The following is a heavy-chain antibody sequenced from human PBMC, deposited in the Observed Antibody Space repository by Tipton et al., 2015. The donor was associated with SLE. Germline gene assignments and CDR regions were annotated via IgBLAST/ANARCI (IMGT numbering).Heavy chain of an antibody. CDR1: GDSISSYNW. J-gene: IGHJ6*02. V-gene: IGHV4-4*02. Sequence: TLSLTCTVSGDSISSYNWWTWVRQPPGKRLEWIGEINDSGTTNYNPSLKSRVTISLDTSKSQFSLNLTSVTAADTAVYYCARGMETWRGAIVGVDVWGQGTTVNVSS. CDR2: INDSGTT. CDR3: ARGMETWRGAIVGVDV. D-gene: IGHD2-8*01.